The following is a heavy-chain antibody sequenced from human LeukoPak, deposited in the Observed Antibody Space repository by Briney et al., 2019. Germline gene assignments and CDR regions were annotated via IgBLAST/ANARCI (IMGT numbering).Heavy chain of an antibody. V-gene: IGHV4-34*01. Sequence: SETLSLTCAVYGGPFSGYYWSWIRQPPGKGLEWIGEINHSGSTNYNPSLKSRVTISVDTSKNQFSLKLSSVTAADTAVYYCARGHPHYDFWSGYPPGWYFDLWGRGTLVTVSS. D-gene: IGHD3-3*01. J-gene: IGHJ2*01. CDR3: ARGHPHYDFWSGYPPGWYFDL. CDR1: GGPFSGYY. CDR2: INHSGST.